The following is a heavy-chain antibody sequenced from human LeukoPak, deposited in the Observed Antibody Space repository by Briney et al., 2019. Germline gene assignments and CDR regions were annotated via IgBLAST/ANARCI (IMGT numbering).Heavy chain of an antibody. CDR3: ARANYGDQNWFDP. D-gene: IGHD4-17*01. J-gene: IGHJ5*02. V-gene: IGHV1-2*02. Sequence: ASVKVSCKASGYTFTGYYMHWVRQASGQGLEWMGWINPNSGGTNYAQKFQGRVTMTRDTSISTAYMELSRLRSDDTAVYYCARANYGDQNWFDPWGQGTLVTVSS. CDR1: GYTFTGYY. CDR2: INPNSGGT.